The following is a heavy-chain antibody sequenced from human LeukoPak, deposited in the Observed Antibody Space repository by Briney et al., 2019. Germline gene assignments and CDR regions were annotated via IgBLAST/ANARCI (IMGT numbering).Heavy chain of an antibody. CDR3: ARHENWGGPDY. Sequence: PSEPLSLTCTVSGGSIGSSSYYWAWVRQPPGKGLEWIGTIYYTGSTYYNPSLKSRVTISVDTSKNQFSLKLSSVTAADTAVYYCARHENWGGPDYWGQGTLVTVSS. CDR2: IYYTGST. V-gene: IGHV4-39*01. D-gene: IGHD7-27*01. CDR1: GGSIGSSSYY. J-gene: IGHJ4*02.